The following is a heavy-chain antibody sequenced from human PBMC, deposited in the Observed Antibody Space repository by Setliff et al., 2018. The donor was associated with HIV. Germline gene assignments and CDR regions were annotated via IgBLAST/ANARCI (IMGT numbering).Heavy chain of an antibody. CDR1: GASISSYY. V-gene: IGHV4-4*07. D-gene: IGHD1-26*01. Sequence: KPSETLSLTCTVSGASISSYYWNWFRQPARKGLESLGRIYTSGNMIYNPSLKSRVTMSANTSRNQLSLKLSSVTAADTAVYYCARGIGTTYNYYMDVWGIGTTVTVSS. J-gene: IGHJ6*03. CDR2: IYTSGNM. CDR3: ARGIGTTYNYYMDV.